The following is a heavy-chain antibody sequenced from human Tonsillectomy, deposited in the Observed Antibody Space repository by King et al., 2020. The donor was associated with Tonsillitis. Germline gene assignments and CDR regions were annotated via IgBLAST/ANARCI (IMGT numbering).Heavy chain of an antibody. CDR3: ARDYGLN. Sequence: QLQESGPGLVKPSETLSLTCAVSGGPISSSPYYWGWIRQPPGKGLEWIGSFYYSGNTYYNPSLKSRVTISVDTSKNQFSLSLTSVTAADTAVYYCARDYGLNWGQGTLVTVSS. CDR2: FYYSGNT. CDR1: GGPISSSPYY. V-gene: IGHV4-39*01. D-gene: IGHD4-17*01. J-gene: IGHJ4*02.